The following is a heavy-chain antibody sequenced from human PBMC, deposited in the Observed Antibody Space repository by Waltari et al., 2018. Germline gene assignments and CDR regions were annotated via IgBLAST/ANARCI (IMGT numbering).Heavy chain of an antibody. CDR3: ARDLLMGSPAHYFDY. V-gene: IGHV3-30-3*01. J-gene: IGHJ4*02. CDR2: ISYDGSNK. Sequence: QVQLVESGGGVVQPGRSLRLSCAASGFTFSSYAMHWFRQAPGKGREWVAVISYDGSNKYYADSVKGRFTISRDNSKNTLYLQMNSLRAEDTAVYYCARDLLMGSPAHYFDYWGQGTLVTVSS. CDR1: GFTFSSYA. D-gene: IGHD2-8*01.